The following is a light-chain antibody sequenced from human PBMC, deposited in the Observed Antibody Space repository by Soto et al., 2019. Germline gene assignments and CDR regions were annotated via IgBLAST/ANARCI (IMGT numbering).Light chain of an antibody. V-gene: IGKV3D-15*01. J-gene: IGKJ4*01. CDR2: GAS. Sequence: EIVMTQSPDTQSVSPGERATLSCRASQSVGSNLAWYQQKPGQAPRLLIYGASTRATGIPARFSGCGSGTEFTLTISSLQSEDSAVYYCQQYNNWVTFGGGTRVEIK. CDR1: QSVGSN. CDR3: QQYNNWVT.